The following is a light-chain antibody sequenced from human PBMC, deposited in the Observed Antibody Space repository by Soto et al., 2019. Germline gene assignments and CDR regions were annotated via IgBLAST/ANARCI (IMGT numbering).Light chain of an antibody. Sequence: QSVPTLPASVSGSPGQSITICLPGNSSDYGMYSCVSCYQQHAGKAPKRRSYEVSKLPSGVSNGFSGSNSSNTASLTISGLQAEDEADYYCCSYAGSSSPVIFRTGTKVTVL. V-gene: IGLV2-23*02. CDR1: SSDYGMYSC. CDR3: CSYAGSSSPVI. CDR2: EVS. J-gene: IGLJ1*01.